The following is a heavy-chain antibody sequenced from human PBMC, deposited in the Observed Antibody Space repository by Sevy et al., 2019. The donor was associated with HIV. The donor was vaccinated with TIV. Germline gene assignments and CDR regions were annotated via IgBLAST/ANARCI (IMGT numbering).Heavy chain of an antibody. Sequence: GESLKISCKDSADTFVNHWIGWVRPMPGKGLGFMGIFYPSESYARYSLPFQGQVSISLDKSTTTAFLQWGSLRASDSAMYYCARQAQWVIRWGQGTLVTVSS. J-gene: IGHJ4*02. CDR1: ADTFVNHW. CDR3: ARQAQWVIR. CDR2: FYPSESYA. D-gene: IGHD1-26*01. V-gene: IGHV5-51*01.